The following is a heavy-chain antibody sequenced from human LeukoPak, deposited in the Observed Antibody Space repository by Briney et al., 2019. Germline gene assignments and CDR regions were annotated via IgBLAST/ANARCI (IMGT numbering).Heavy chain of an antibody. Sequence: ASVKVSFKASGYTFTSYGISWVRQAPGQGLEWMGWISAYNGNTNYAQKLQGRVTMTTDTSTSTAYMELRSLRSDATAVYYCARDQESIAAAGTEFDPWGQGTLVTVSS. CDR2: ISAYNGNT. CDR1: GYTFTSYG. CDR3: ARDQESIAAAGTEFDP. D-gene: IGHD6-13*01. J-gene: IGHJ5*02. V-gene: IGHV1-18*01.